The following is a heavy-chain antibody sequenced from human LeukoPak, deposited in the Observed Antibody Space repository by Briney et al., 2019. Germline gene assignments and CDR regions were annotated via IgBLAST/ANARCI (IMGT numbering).Heavy chain of an antibody. CDR2: IRSKANSYAT. Sequence: ASVKVSCKASGYTFTGYYMHWVRQASGKGLEWVGRIRSKANSYATAYAASVKGRFTISRDDSKNTAYLQMNSLKTEDTAVYYCTRNSYVGDYYYYMDVWGKGTTVTISS. D-gene: IGHD3-16*01. J-gene: IGHJ6*03. V-gene: IGHV3-73*01. CDR3: TRNSYVGDYYYYMDV. CDR1: GYTFTGYY.